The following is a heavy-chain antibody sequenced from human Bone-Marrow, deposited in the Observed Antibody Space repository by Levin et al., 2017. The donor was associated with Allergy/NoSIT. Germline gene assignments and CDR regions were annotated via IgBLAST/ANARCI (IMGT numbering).Heavy chain of an antibody. CDR2: IDRDRGGTT. D-gene: IGHD2/OR15-2a*01. J-gene: IGHJ4*02. CDR3: AKGGISSAGGIDS. CDR1: GFTFTSYA. Sequence: QTGESLKISCAASGFTFTSYAMGWVRQTPGKGLEWVSSIDRDRGGTTYYADSVKGRFTVSRDNSQNTVYLQMNSLRVEDTAVYYCAKGGISSAGGIDSWGQGTLVTVSS. V-gene: IGHV3-23*01.